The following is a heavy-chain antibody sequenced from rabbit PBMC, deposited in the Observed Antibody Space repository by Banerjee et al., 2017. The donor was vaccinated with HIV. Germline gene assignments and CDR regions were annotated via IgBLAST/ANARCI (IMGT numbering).Heavy chain of an antibody. CDR1: GIDFSSYYY. J-gene: IGHJ4*01. V-gene: IGHV1S40*01. D-gene: IGHD6-1*01. CDR2: IYAGSSGTT. CDR3: AREDNDVGYGPFNL. Sequence: QSLEESGGDLVKPGASLTLTCTASGIDFSSYYYMCWVRQAPGKGLEWIACIYAGSSGTTYYASWAKGRFTISKTSSTTVTLQMTSLTAADTATYFCAREDNDVGYGPFNLWGPGTLVTVS.